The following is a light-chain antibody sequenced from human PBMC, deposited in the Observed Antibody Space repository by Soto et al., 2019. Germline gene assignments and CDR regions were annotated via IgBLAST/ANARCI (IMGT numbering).Light chain of an antibody. CDR2: DAS. CDR3: QQRSNWPAYA. Sequence: EIVLTQSPATPSLSPGERATLSCRASQSVSSYLAWYQQKPGQAPRLLIYDASNRATGSPARFSGSGSGTDFTLTSSSREPEDFAVYCCQQRSNWPAYAFGHGTKLEI. V-gene: IGKV3-11*01. CDR1: QSVSSY. J-gene: IGKJ2*01.